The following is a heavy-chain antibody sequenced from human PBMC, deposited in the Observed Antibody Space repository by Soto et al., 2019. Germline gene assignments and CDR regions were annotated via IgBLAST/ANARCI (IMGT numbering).Heavy chain of an antibody. V-gene: IGHV4-59*01. CDR1: GGSISSYY. CDR3: ARIALGGVVPRPNYYGMDV. J-gene: IGHJ6*02. CDR2: IYYSGST. D-gene: IGHD3-16*01. Sequence: TSETLSLTCTVSGGSISSYYWSWIRQPPGKGLEWIGYIYYSGSTNYNPSLKSRVTISVDTSKNQFSLKLSSVTAADTAVYYCARIALGGVVPRPNYYGMDVWGQGTTVTVSS.